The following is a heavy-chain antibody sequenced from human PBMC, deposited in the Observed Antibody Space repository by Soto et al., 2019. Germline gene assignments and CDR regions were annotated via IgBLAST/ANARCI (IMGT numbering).Heavy chain of an antibody. CDR1: GFSFRSYA. CDR2: ISGSGGST. V-gene: IGHV3-23*01. Sequence: PGGSLRLSCAASGFSFRSYAMSWVRQAPGKGLEWVSAISGSGGSTYYADSVKGRFTISRDNSKNTLYLQMNSLRAEDTAVYYCAKIGRVSGSYLNFDYWGQGTLVTVSS. J-gene: IGHJ4*02. CDR3: AKIGRVSGSYLNFDY. D-gene: IGHD1-26*01.